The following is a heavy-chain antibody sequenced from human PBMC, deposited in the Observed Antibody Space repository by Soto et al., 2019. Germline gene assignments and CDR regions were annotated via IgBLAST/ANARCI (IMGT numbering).Heavy chain of an antibody. J-gene: IGHJ4*02. CDR1: GYTFTSYG. Sequence: GASVKVSCKASGYTFTSYGISWVRQAPGQGLEWMGWISAYNGNTNYAQKLQGRVTMTTDTSTSTAYMELRSLRSDDTAVYYCARDKYYYDSSGNYYVGYYWGQGTLVTVSS. V-gene: IGHV1-18*01. D-gene: IGHD3-22*01. CDR2: ISAYNGNT. CDR3: ARDKYYYDSSGNYYVGYY.